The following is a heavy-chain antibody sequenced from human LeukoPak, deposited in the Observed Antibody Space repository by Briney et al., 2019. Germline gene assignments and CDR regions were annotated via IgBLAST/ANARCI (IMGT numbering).Heavy chain of an antibody. CDR3: ARSNPTTVTEGYDY. V-gene: IGHV1-3*01. Sequence: KFQGRVTITRDTSASTAYMELSSLRSEDTAVYYCARSNPTTVTEGYDYWGQGTLVTVSS. D-gene: IGHD4-17*01. J-gene: IGHJ4*02.